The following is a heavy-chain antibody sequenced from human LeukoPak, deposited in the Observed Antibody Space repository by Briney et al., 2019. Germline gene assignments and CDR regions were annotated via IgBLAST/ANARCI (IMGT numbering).Heavy chain of an antibody. CDR1: GFTFSSYW. CDR2: IKQDGSEK. J-gene: IGHJ4*02. Sequence: GGSLRLSCAASGFTFSSYWMSWVRQAPGKGLEWVANIKQDGSEKYYVDSVKGRFTISRDNAKNSLYLQMNSLRAEDTAVYYCARKRGFTSPRYSDYWGQGTLVTVSS. V-gene: IGHV3-7*01. CDR3: ARKRGFTSPRYSDY.